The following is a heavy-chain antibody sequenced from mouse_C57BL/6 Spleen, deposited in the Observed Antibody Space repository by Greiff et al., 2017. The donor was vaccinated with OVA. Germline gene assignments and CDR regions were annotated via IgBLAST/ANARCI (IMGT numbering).Heavy chain of an antibody. D-gene: IGHD2-4*01. CDR1: GYTFTDYN. V-gene: IGHV1-18*01. Sequence: EVQLQQSGPELVKPGGSVKIPCKASGYTFTDYNMDWVKQSHGKSLEWIGDINPNNGGTIYNQKFKGKATLTVDKSSSTAYMELRSLTSEDTAVYYCARDDYDGGFAYWGQGTLVTVSA. CDR2: INPNNGGT. J-gene: IGHJ3*01. CDR3: ARDDYDGGFAY.